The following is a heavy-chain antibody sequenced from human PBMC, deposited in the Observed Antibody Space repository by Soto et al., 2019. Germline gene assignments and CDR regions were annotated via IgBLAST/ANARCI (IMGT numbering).Heavy chain of an antibody. V-gene: IGHV3-21*01. CDR2: VGTGSSYK. J-gene: IGHJ3*01. CDR1: GFTFSRYN. Sequence: SGGSLRLSCAASGFTFSRYNMNWVRQAPGKGLEWVSSVGTGSSYKYYADSVKGRFTVYRDNAKNSLYLQMNTLRADDTAVYYCARESATGPVVDFWGQGTMVTVSS. CDR3: ARESATGPVVDF.